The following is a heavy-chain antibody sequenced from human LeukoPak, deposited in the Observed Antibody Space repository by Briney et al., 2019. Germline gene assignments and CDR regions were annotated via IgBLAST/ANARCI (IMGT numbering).Heavy chain of an antibody. CDR2: IWYDGSNK. V-gene: IGHV3-33*01. CDR3: ARDVSNIVVVPAAPGFDY. Sequence: PGGSLRLSCAASGFTFSSYGMHWVPQAPGKGLEWVAVIWYDGSNKYYADSVKGRFTISRDNSKNTLYLQMNSLRAEDTAVYYCARDVSNIVVVPAAPGFDYWGQGTLVTVSS. J-gene: IGHJ4*02. CDR1: GFTFSSYG. D-gene: IGHD2-2*01.